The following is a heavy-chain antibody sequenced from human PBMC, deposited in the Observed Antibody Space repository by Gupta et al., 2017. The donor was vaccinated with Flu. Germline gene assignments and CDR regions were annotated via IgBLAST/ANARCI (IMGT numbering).Heavy chain of an antibody. J-gene: IGHJ6*02. D-gene: IGHD3-3*01. Sequence: EVQLVESGGGLVKPGGSLRLSCAASGIAFTNYIMNWVRQAPGKGLEWVSSISSSSNYIYYADSVKGRFTISRDNAKTSLFLQMNSLRAEDTAVEYCASRYDFWSGYADYYGMDGGGQGTTVTVS. V-gene: IGHV3-21*01. CDR3: ASRYDFWSGYADYYGMDG. CDR2: ISSSSNYI. CDR1: GIAFTNYI.